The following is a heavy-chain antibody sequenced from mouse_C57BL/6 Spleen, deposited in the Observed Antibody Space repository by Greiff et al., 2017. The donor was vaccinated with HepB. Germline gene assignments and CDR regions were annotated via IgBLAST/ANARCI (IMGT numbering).Heavy chain of an antibody. CDR3: ARIAYDYSWFAY. CDR1: GYTFTSYW. V-gene: IGHV1-52*01. J-gene: IGHJ3*01. CDR2: IDPSDSET. D-gene: IGHD2-4*01. Sequence: VQLQQPGAELVRPGSSVKLSCKASGYTFTSYWMHWVKQRPIQGLEWIGNIDPSDSETHYNQKFKDKATLTVDKSSSTAYMQLSSLTSEDSAVYYCARIAYDYSWFAYWGQGTLVTVSA.